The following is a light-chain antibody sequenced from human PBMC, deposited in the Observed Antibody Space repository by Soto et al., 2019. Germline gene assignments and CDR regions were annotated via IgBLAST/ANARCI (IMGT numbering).Light chain of an antibody. CDR2: DVS. Sequence: QSVLTQPRSVSGSPGQSVTISCTGTSSDVGGYNYVSWYQQHPGKAPNLMIYDVSKRPSGVPDRFSGSKSGNTASLTISGLQAEDEADYYCCSYAGSYTPLFGGGTKLTVL. CDR3: CSYAGSYTPL. CDR1: SSDVGGYNY. V-gene: IGLV2-11*01. J-gene: IGLJ2*01.